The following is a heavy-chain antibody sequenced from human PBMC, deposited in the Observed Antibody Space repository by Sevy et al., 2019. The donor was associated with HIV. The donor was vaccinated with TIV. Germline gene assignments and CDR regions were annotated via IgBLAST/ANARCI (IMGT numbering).Heavy chain of an antibody. CDR2: ISHSGAT. V-gene: IGHV4-34*01. Sequence: SETLSLTCAVRGGSIGGYYWSWIRQAPGKGPEWIGEISHSGATNYSPSLASRVTISVDTSNNQLSLRLPSLTAADSGKYFCARGREVATLLGFFDTWGPGTLVTVSS. J-gene: IGHJ4*02. CDR3: ARGREVATLLGFFDT. CDR1: GGSIGGYY. D-gene: IGHD3-16*01.